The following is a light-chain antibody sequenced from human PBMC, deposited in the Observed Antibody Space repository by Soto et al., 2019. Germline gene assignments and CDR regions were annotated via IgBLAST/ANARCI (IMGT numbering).Light chain of an antibody. V-gene: IGKV3-11*01. J-gene: IGKJ4*01. CDR2: DAS. Sequence: EIVLTQSPATLSLSPGERATLSCRASLNINNFLAWYQQRPGQVPRLLIYDASNRATGVPARFSGSGSGTAFTLTISNLEPEDFAVSYCQQRRNWPITFGGGTKVEIK. CDR3: QQRRNWPIT. CDR1: LNINNF.